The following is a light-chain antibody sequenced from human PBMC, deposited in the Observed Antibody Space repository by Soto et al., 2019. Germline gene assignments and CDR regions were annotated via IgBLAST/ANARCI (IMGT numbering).Light chain of an antibody. Sequence: QSALTQPASVSGSPGQSITISCTGTSSDVGAYNYVSWYQQHPGKAPKFMIYEVSNRPSGVSNRFSGSKSGNTASLTISGLQAEDEADYYCSSYTSSSPLVFGTGTKLTVL. V-gene: IGLV2-14*01. J-gene: IGLJ1*01. CDR2: EVS. CDR1: SSDVGAYNY. CDR3: SSYTSSSPLV.